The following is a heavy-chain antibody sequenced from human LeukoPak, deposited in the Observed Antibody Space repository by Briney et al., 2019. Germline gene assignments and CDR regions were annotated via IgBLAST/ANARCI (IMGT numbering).Heavy chain of an antibody. J-gene: IGHJ6*03. CDR2: MNPNSGNT. Sequence: ASVKVSCKASGYTFTSYDINWVRQATGQGLEWMGWMNPNSGNTGYAQKYQGRVIMTRNTSISTAYMELSSLRSEDTAVYYCARVSITRHYYYYYMDVWGKGTTVTVSS. V-gene: IGHV1-8*01. CDR3: ARVSITRHYYYYYMDV. CDR1: GYTFTSYD. D-gene: IGHD2-2*01.